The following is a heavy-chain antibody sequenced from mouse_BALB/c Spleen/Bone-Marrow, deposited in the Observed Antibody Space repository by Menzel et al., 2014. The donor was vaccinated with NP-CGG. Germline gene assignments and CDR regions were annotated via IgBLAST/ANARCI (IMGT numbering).Heavy chain of an antibody. CDR2: ISDGGTHT. J-gene: IGHJ3*01. V-gene: IGHV5-4*02. CDR1: GFTFSDYY. CDR3: VRDGDYRYACFTY. D-gene: IGHD2-14*01. Sequence: EVKVEESGGGLVKPGGSLKLSCAASGFTFSDYYIYWVRQTPEKRLEWVATISDGGTHTYYPDTVKGRFTISRDNAKNNLYLQMNGLKSEDTAMYYCVRDGDYRYACFTYWGQGTLVTVSA.